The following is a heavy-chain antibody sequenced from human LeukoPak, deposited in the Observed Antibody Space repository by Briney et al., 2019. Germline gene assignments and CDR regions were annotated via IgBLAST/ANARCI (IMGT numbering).Heavy chain of an antibody. Sequence: GGSLRLSCAASGFTFSSYAMSWVRQAPGKGLEWVSATRGGGSGTHYADSVKGRFTISRDSSNNTLSLQMNSPRAEDTAVYFCAKDSYGSGSHTFDYWGQGTLVTVSS. J-gene: IGHJ4*02. CDR2: TRGGGSGT. CDR1: GFTFSSYA. V-gene: IGHV3-23*01. D-gene: IGHD3-10*01. CDR3: AKDSYGSGSHTFDY.